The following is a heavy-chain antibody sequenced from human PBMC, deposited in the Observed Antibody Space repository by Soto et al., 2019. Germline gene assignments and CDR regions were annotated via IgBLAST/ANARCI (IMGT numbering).Heavy chain of an antibody. D-gene: IGHD1-26*01. V-gene: IGHV3-23*01. CDR3: AKDAVSYNGKWDWFDS. CDR2: IGGGNTDR. J-gene: IGHJ5*01. Sequence: DVHLLESGGGLVQPGGSLTLSCAASRFIFSDYAMNWGRQAPGKGLEWVSSIGGGNTDRYYADSGKGRFIISRDNSKNTMYLQMNSLRDNDTAVYYWAKDAVSYNGKWDWFDSGGQRTLFTVSS. CDR1: RFIFSDYA.